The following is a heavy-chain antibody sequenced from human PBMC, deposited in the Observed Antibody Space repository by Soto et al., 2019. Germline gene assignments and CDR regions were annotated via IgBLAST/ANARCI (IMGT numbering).Heavy chain of an antibody. CDR1: GFILNNYD. CDR3: VTRGRNGGAFDF. V-gene: IGHV3-23*01. Sequence: VQLLESGGDLVQPGGSLRLSCVASGFILNNYDMSWVRQAPGKGLEWVSTIGGTDGDSDGVPWYEDSVKGRFTISRDNSGKSRFLHMDNLRAEDSALHYCVTRGRNGGAFDFWGQGTTVVVSS. J-gene: IGHJ3*01. D-gene: IGHD3-10*01. CDR2: IGGTDGDSDGVP.